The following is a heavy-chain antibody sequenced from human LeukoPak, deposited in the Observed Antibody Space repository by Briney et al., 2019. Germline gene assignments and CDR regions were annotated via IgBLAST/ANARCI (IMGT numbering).Heavy chain of an antibody. V-gene: IGHV3-30-3*01. CDR2: ISYDGSNK. J-gene: IGHJ6*02. CDR3: AREYRRFLAYYYGMDV. CDR1: GFTFSSYA. D-gene: IGHD3-3*01. Sequence: AGGSLRLSCAASGFTFSSYAMHWVGQAPGKGLEWVAVISYDGSNKYYADSVKGRFTISRDNSKNTLYLQMNSLRAEDTAVYYCAREYRRFLAYYYGMDVWGQGTTVTVSS.